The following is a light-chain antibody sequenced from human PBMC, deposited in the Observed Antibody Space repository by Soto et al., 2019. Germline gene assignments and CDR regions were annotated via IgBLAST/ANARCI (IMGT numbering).Light chain of an antibody. V-gene: IGKV3-20*01. CDR1: QSINNNY. CDR3: HQYGSCPPYT. Sequence: EIVLTQSPGTLSLSPGERATLSCRGSQSINNNYLAWYQQRPGHAPRLLIYGSSDTATGIPDRFSGSGSGTDFTLTISRLEPEDFAVYYCHQYGSCPPYTFGQGAKLEI. J-gene: IGKJ2*01. CDR2: GSS.